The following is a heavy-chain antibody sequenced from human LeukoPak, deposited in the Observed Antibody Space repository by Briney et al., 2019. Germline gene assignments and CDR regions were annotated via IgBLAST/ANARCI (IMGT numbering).Heavy chain of an antibody. Sequence: GGSLRLFCAASGFTFSSFAMHWVRQAPGKGLEYLSAIYSDGSRTYYADSVKGRFTISRDNSKNTLYFEMSSLRVEDTAVYCCVKSPGSGWPVWGQGTLLTVSS. D-gene: IGHD6-19*01. V-gene: IGHV3-64D*06. CDR1: GFTFSSFA. J-gene: IGHJ4*02. CDR2: IYSDGSRT. CDR3: VKSPGSGWPV.